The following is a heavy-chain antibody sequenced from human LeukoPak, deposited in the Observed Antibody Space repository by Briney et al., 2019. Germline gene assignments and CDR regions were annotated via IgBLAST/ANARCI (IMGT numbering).Heavy chain of an antibody. J-gene: IGHJ6*03. CDR3: ARQGGHYYYYYMDV. V-gene: IGHV4-61*02. CDR2: IYTSGST. D-gene: IGHD1-26*01. CDR1: GVSISCGSYY. Sequence: SQTLSLTCSVSGVSISCGSYYWSWIPQPAGKGLEWIGRIYTSGSTNYNPSLKSRVTISVDTSKNQFSLKRSSVTAADTAVYYCARQGGHYYYYYMDVWGKGTTVTVSS.